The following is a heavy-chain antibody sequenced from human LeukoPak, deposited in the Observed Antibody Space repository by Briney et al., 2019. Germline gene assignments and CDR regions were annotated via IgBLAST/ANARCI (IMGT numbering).Heavy chain of an antibody. CDR3: ARAVGPDRPFDY. V-gene: IGHV4-38-2*02. CDR2: ISHIGST. D-gene: IGHD6-6*01. Sequence: SETLSLTCTVAGYSISRGYYWGWIRQPPGKGLEWMGSISHIGSTQDNPSLKSQVTISVDTSKNRFSLKLSSVTAADTAVYYCARAVGPDRPFDYWGQGTLVTVSS. CDR1: GYSISRGYY. J-gene: IGHJ4*02.